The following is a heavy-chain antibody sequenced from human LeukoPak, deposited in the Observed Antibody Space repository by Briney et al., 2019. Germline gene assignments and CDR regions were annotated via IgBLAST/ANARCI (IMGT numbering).Heavy chain of an antibody. CDR3: AREWRSRDFWSGLYFPYFDY. J-gene: IGHJ4*02. V-gene: IGHV1-8*01. CDR2: MNPNSGNT. D-gene: IGHD3-3*01. CDR1: GYTFTSYD. Sequence: ASVKVSCKASGYTFTSYDINWVRQATGQGLEWMGWMNPNSGNTGYAQKFQGRVTMTRNTSISTAYMELSSLRSEDTAVYYCAREWRSRDFWSGLYFPYFDYWGQGTLVTVSS.